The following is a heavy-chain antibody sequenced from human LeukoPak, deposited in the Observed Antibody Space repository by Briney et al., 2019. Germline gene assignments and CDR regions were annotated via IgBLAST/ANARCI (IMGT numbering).Heavy chain of an antibody. Sequence: SETLSLTCAVYGGSFSGYYWSWIRQPPWKGLEWIGEINHSGSTNYNPSLKSRVTISVDTSKNQFSLKLSSVTAADTAVYYCARQRIAARLIDYWGQGTLVTVSS. CDR2: INHSGST. V-gene: IGHV4-34*01. J-gene: IGHJ4*02. CDR3: ARQRIAARLIDY. CDR1: GGSFSGYY. D-gene: IGHD6-6*01.